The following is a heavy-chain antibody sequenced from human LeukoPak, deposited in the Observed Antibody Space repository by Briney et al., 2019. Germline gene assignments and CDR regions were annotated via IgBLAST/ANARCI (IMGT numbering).Heavy chain of an antibody. CDR3: AKEVQLLPFDY. CDR1: GFTVSSNY. V-gene: IGHV3-66*01. CDR2: IYTGGST. Sequence: GGSLRLSCAASGFTVSSNYMSWVRQAPGKGLEWVSAIYTGGSTYYAGSVKGRFTISRDNSKNTVYLQMNSLRPEDTAVYYCAKEVQLLPFDYWGQGTLVTVSS. J-gene: IGHJ4*02. D-gene: IGHD6-6*01.